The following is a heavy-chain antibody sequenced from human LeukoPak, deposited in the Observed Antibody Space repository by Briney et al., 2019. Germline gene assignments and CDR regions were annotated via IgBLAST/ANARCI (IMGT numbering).Heavy chain of an antibody. CDR3: TTGTTGTKIDY. CDR1: GFTFDDYA. V-gene: IGHV3-9*03. Sequence: GGSLRLSCAASGFTFDDYAMHWVRQAPGKGLEWVSGISWNSGSIGYADSVKGRFTISRDNAKNSLYLQMNSLRAEDMALYYCTTGTTGTKIDYWGQGTLVTVSS. D-gene: IGHD1-14*01. CDR2: ISWNSGSI. J-gene: IGHJ4*02.